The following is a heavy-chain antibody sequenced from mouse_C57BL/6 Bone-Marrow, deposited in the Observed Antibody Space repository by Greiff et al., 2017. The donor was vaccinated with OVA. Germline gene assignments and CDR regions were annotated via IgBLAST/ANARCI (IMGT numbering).Heavy chain of an antibody. CDR1: GFTFSDYG. CDR3: ARLGRGDY. Sequence: EVQLVASGGGLVKPGGSLTLSCAASGFTFSDYGMHWVRQAPEKGLEWVAYISSGSSTIYYADTVKGRFTIPRDNAKNTLFLQMTSLRSEDTAVYYCARLGRGDYWGQGTTLTVSS. V-gene: IGHV5-17*01. CDR2: ISSGSSTI. J-gene: IGHJ2*01. D-gene: IGHD4-1*01.